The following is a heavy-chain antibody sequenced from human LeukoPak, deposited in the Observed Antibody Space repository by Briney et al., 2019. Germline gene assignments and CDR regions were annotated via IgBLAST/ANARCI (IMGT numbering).Heavy chain of an antibody. CDR1: GYTFTGYY. D-gene: IGHD3-22*01. CDR2: INPNSGGT. CDR3: ARVLDDSGGYYFILGGFVI. J-gene: IGHJ3*02. Sequence: AASVKVSCKASGYTFTGYYMHWVRQAPGQGLEWMGWINPNSGGTNYAQKLQGRVTMTRDTSISTAYMELSRLRSDDTGVYYCARVLDDSGGYYFILGGFVIWGLGTMVTVSS. V-gene: IGHV1-2*02.